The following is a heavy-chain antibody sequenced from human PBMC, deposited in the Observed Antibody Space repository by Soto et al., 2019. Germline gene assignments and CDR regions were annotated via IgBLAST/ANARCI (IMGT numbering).Heavy chain of an antibody. V-gene: IGHV3-21*01. Sequence: GGSLRLSCAASGFTFSSYSMNWVRQAPGKGLEWVSSISSSSSYIYYADSVKGRFTISRDNAKNSLYLQMNSLRAEDTAVYYCASHLVDTAMVRWFDPWGQGTLVTVSS. CDR2: ISSSSSYI. CDR3: ASHLVDTAMVRWFDP. CDR1: GFTFSSYS. J-gene: IGHJ5*02. D-gene: IGHD5-18*01.